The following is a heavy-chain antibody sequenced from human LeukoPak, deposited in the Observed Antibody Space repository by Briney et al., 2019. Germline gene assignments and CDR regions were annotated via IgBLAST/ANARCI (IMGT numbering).Heavy chain of an antibody. Sequence: GGALRLSCTASGFTFGDYAMNWVRQAPGKGLEGVGFIRSRACGGKTEYAASVKAGVIISRDVSKSLAYLQMNSLKSEDTAVYYCTRDRGPDYGGPRDAFDIWGQGTIDTVSS. CDR2: IRSRACGGKT. D-gene: IGHD4-23*01. V-gene: IGHV3-49*04. CDR1: GFTFGDYA. J-gene: IGHJ3*02. CDR3: TRDRGPDYGGPRDAFDI.